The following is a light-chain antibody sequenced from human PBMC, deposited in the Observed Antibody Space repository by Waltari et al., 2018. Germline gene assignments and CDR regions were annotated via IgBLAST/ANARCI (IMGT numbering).Light chain of an antibody. V-gene: IGKV3-20*01. Sequence: IVLTPSPGTLSFSPQATATLSGRASQSVGTNYFAWYQQKPGQAPRLLIYGTSSRANGIPERFSGSGYGTDFTLTISRLEPEDFAVYYCQQFGSSPWTFGNGTKVEIK. CDR3: QQFGSSPWT. CDR2: GTS. CDR1: QSVGTNY. J-gene: IGKJ1*01.